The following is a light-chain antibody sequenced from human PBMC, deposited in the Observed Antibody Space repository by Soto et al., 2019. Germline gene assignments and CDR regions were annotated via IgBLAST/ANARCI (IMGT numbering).Light chain of an antibody. CDR2: GAS. CDR3: QQYDTSPPLT. V-gene: IGKV3-20*01. CDR1: QRVSTNY. Sequence: EIVLTQSPGTLSLSPGDRATLSCRASQRVSTNYLAWYQQKPGQAPRLLLYGASSRAIGIPDRFSGSGSGTDFTRTISRLEPDDFAVYYCQQYDTSPPLTFGGGTKVEIK. J-gene: IGKJ4*01.